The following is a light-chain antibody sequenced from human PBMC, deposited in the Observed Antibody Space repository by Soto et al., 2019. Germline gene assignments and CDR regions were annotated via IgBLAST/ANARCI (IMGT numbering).Light chain of an antibody. CDR3: CSSAPESTYV. J-gene: IGLJ1*01. CDR2: KGT. V-gene: IGLV2-23*01. Sequence: QSVLAQPASVSGSPGQSITISCTGTSSDVGAYNSVSWYQQHPHKAPQVIIYKGTQRPSGVSNRFSGSTSGNAAPLTISGLQADDEADYFCCSSAPESTYVFGNWTKV. CDR1: SSDVGAYNS.